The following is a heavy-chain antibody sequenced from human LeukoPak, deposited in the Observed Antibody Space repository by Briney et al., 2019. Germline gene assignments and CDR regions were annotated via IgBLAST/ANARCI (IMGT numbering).Heavy chain of an antibody. D-gene: IGHD1-1*01. Sequence: GGSLRLSCVASDFNFRSNWMDWVRQAPGKGLEWVANIKGDGSEKNYVDSVKGRFSISRDNAKNSLYLEMNSLRAEDTGVYYCAKEGDWNLNYWGQGALVTVSS. V-gene: IGHV3-7*04. CDR2: IKGDGSEK. CDR3: AKEGDWNLNY. J-gene: IGHJ4*02. CDR1: DFNFRSNW.